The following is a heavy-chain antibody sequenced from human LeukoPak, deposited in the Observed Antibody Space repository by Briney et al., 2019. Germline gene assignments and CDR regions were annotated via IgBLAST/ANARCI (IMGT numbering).Heavy chain of an antibody. Sequence: SETLSLTCAVSGDSTTNNNYWGWIRQPPGKGLEWIGGIIHSGTTYYTPSLKSRVAMSLDTSRKEVSLRLTSVTSADTAAYYCVKFTQWLLRMDVWGRGTTVTVSS. D-gene: IGHD6-19*01. CDR3: VKFTQWLLRMDV. J-gene: IGHJ6*04. V-gene: IGHV4-38-2*01. CDR2: IIHSGTT. CDR1: GDSTTNNNY.